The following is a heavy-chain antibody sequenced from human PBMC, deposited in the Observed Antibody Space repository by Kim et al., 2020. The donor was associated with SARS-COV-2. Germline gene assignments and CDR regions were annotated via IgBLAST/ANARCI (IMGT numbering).Heavy chain of an antibody. Sequence: GGSLRLSCAASGFTFTNYWIHWVRQIPGKGPVWVSSVGGDGGSRYYADSVKGRFTTSRDNANNMVYLQMNSLRVDDTAIYYCTSIIEYWGQGALVTVSS. CDR2: VGGDGGSR. D-gene: IGHD3-16*02. J-gene: IGHJ4*02. V-gene: IGHV3-74*01. CDR1: GFTFTNYW. CDR3: TSIIEY.